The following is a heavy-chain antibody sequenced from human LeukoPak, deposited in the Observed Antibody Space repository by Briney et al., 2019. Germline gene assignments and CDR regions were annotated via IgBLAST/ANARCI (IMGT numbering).Heavy chain of an antibody. CDR2: IRQDGSEK. CDR1: GFTFSSYW. V-gene: IGHV3-7*01. Sequence: PGGSLRLSCAASGFTFSSYWMSWVRQAPGKGLEWVANIRQDGSEKYCVDSVKGRFTISRDNAKNSLYLQMNSLRTEDTSVYYCARDRGCSSTSCSPAFGYWGQGTLLTVSS. J-gene: IGHJ4*02. CDR3: ARDRGCSSTSCSPAFGY. D-gene: IGHD2-2*01.